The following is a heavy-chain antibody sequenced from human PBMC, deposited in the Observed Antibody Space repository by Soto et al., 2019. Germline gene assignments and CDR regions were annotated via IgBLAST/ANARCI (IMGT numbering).Heavy chain of an antibody. Sequence: QLQLQESGPGLVKPSETLSLTCNVSGGAISGRSNYWGWIRQPPGKGLEYIGSIYSGGSTYYNPSLKSRVTLSVDTSQNQIFLRLTSVTAADTAVYYCARRHSATWLFDYWGLGTQVTVSS. CDR1: GGAISGRSNY. V-gene: IGHV4-39*01. CDR3: ARRHSATWLFDY. CDR2: IYSGGST. D-gene: IGHD2-15*01. J-gene: IGHJ4*02.